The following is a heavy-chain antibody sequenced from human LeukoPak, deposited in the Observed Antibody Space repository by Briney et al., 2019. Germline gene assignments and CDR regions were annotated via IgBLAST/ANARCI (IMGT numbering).Heavy chain of an antibody. V-gene: IGHV4-59*01. CDR2: IHYSGST. Sequence: ASETLSLTCTVSGGSISSYYWSWIRQPPGKGLEWIGYIHYSGSTNYNPSLKSRVTISVDTSKNQFSLKLISMTAADTAVYYCASSGYCMGSGYFDLWGRGTLVTVSS. CDR1: GGSISSYY. CDR3: ASSGYCMGSGYFDL. D-gene: IGHD3-22*01. J-gene: IGHJ2*01.